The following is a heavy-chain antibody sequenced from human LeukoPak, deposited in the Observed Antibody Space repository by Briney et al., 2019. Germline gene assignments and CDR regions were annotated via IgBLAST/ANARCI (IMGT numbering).Heavy chain of an antibody. CDR2: ISAYNGNT. CDR3: ARQYSSSWYGNWFDP. D-gene: IGHD6-13*01. CDR1: GYTFTSYG. V-gene: IGHV1-18*04. J-gene: IGHJ5*02. Sequence: ASVKVSCKASGYTFTSYGISWVRQAPGQGLEWMGWISAYNGNTNYAQKLQGRVTMTTDTSTSTAYMELRSLRSDDTVVYYCARQYSSSWYGNWFDPWGQGTLVTVSS.